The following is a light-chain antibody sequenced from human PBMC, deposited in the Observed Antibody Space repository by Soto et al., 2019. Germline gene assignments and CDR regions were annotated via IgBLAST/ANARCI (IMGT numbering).Light chain of an antibody. V-gene: IGKV3-20*01. CDR3: RQYGYSLGFA. CDR2: GVS. J-gene: IGKJ4*01. Sequence: EIVLTQSPGTLSLSPGERATLSCRASQSVSSNFLAWYQEKPGQAPRLLIYGVSSRATGIPDRFSGSGSGTDFTLTISRLEPEDFAVYYCRQYGYSLGFAFGGGTKVEIK. CDR1: QSVSSNF.